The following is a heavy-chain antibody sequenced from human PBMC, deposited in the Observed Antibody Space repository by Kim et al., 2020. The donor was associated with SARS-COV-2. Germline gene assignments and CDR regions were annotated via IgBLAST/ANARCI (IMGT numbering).Heavy chain of an antibody. J-gene: IGHJ6*02. CDR3: ASPAPFTWGYDDYYYGMAV. CDR1: GFTFSSYA. CDR2: ISDDGSYK. D-gene: IGHD7-27*01. V-gene: IGHV3-30*04. Sequence: GGSLRLSCAASGFTFSSYAMHWVRQAPGKGLEWVAVISDDGSYKYYADSVKGRFTISRDNSKNTLYLQMNSLRAVDTAVYYCASPAPFTWGYDDYYYGMAVWGQGTTVTVSS.